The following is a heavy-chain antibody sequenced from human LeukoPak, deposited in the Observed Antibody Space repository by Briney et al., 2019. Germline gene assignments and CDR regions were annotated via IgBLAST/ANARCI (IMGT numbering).Heavy chain of an antibody. D-gene: IGHD3-10*01. CDR2: ITGSGDST. CDR3: TKDGYGSGSYFPNALDI. CDR1: GFTFNNYA. J-gene: IGHJ3*02. V-gene: IGHV3-23*01. Sequence: GGSLRLSCAASGFTFNNYAMTWVRQSPGKGLEWVSAITGSGDSTYYADSVKGRFTISRDNSKNTLYLQMNSLRAEDTAVYYCTKDGYGSGSYFPNALDIWGQGTLVTVSS.